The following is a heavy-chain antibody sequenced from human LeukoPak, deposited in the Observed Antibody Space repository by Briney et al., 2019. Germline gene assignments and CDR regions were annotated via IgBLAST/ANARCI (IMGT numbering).Heavy chain of an antibody. Sequence: GGSLRLSCAASGLTFRNYAMSWVRQAPGKGLEWVSVICANDGNTYYADAVKGRFTISRDNSKNTLYLQMNSLRAEDTAVYYCAASLPNIVVVPATKGPFGYWGQGTLVTVSS. J-gene: IGHJ4*02. CDR1: GLTFRNYA. V-gene: IGHV3-23*01. CDR3: AASLPNIVVVPATKGPFGY. CDR2: ICANDGNT. D-gene: IGHD2-2*01.